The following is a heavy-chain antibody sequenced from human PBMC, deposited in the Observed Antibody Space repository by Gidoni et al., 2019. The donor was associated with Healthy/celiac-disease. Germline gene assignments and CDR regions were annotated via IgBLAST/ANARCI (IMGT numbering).Heavy chain of an antibody. V-gene: IGHV1-18*01. Sequence: QVQLVQSGAEVKKPGASVKVSCKDSGYTFTSCGISWVRQAPGQGLELMVWLSAYNGNTNYAQKLQGRVTMTTDTSTSTAYMELRSLRSDDTAVYYCARGKSDYVFAGLDYWGQGTLVTVSS. J-gene: IGHJ4*02. CDR2: LSAYNGNT. D-gene: IGHD4-17*01. CDR3: ARGKSDYVFAGLDY. CDR1: GYTFTSCG.